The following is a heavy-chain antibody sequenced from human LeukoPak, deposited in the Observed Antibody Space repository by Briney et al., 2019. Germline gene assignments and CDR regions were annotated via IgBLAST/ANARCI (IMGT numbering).Heavy chain of an antibody. J-gene: IGHJ4*02. D-gene: IGHD2-15*01. CDR2: IYYSGST. CDR3: ARHSGGSCYDFDY. Sequence: TSETLSLTCTVSGGSISSSSYYWGWIRQPPGKGLEWIGSIYYSGSTYYNPSLKSRVTISVDTSKNQFSLKLSSVTAADTAVYYCARHSGGSCYDFDYWGKGTLVTVSS. CDR1: GGSISSSSYY. V-gene: IGHV4-39*01.